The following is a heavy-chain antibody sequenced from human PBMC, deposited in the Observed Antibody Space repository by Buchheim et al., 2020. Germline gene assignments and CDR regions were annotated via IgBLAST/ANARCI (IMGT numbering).Heavy chain of an antibody. CDR1: GFTFSSYD. CDR2: IGTGGDT. D-gene: IGHD6-19*01. V-gene: IGHV3-13*01. J-gene: IGHJ4*02. CDR3: ARRGGSSGWPFDY. Sequence: EVQLVESGGGLVQPGGSLRLSCAASGFTFSSYDMHWVRQRTGKALEWVSAIGTGGDTYYPGSVKGRCTISRENANNSLHLQMNSLTAGDTAVYYCARRGGSSGWPFDYWGQGTL.